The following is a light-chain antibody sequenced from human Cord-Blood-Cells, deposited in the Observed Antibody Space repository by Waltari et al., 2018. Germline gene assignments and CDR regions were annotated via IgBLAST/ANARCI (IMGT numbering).Light chain of an antibody. Sequence: ILTPQPPSSLSPSVGDRVTITFRASQSISSYLNWYQQKPGKAPKLLIYAASSLQSGVASRFSGSGSGTDFTLTISSLQPEDFATYYCQQSYSTPLYTFGQGTKLEIK. CDR3: QQSYSTPLYT. CDR2: AAS. V-gene: IGKV1-39*01. J-gene: IGKJ2*01. CDR1: QSISSY.